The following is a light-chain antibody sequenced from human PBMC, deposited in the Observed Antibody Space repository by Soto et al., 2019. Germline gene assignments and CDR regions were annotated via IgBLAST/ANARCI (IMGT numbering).Light chain of an antibody. CDR2: GNS. CDR1: SSNIGAGYD. CDR3: QSYDSSRSGSYV. V-gene: IGLV1-40*01. J-gene: IGLJ1*01. Sequence: ALTQPPSVSGAPGQRVTISCTGSSSNIGAGYDVHWYQQLPGTAPKLLIYGNSNRPSGVPDRFSGSKSGTSASLAITGLQAEDEADYYCQSYDSSRSGSYVFGTGTKVTVL.